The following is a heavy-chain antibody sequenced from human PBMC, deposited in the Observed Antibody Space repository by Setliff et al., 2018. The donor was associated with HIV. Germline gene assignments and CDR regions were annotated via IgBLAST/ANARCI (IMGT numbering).Heavy chain of an antibody. Sequence: SETLSLTCTVSGGSINNYYWSWIRQPPGKGLEWIGYIYPNGSPDYPSGNIVYNPSFRSRVTLSLDTSKNQFSLKLTSVTAADAAVYYCTGDYTAGSYRFDYWGQGTPVTVSS. CDR3: TGDYTAGSYRFDY. D-gene: IGHD3-10*01. J-gene: IGHJ4*02. CDR2: IYPNGSP. V-gene: IGHV4-4*08. CDR1: GGSINNYY.